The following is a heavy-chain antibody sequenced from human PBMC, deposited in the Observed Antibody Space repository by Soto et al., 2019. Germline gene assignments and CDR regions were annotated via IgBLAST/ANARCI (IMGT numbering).Heavy chain of an antibody. Sequence: QVQLQESGPGLVKPSQTLSLTCTVSSGSISSGGYYWSWIRQHPGKGLAWIGYIYYSGSTYYNPSLKRRVTISVDTSKNQLSLKLSSVTAADTAVYYCARETRDYYDSSGYYSNWGQGTLVTVSS. CDR3: ARETRDYYDSSGYYSN. J-gene: IGHJ4*02. CDR2: IYYSGST. CDR1: SGSISSGGYY. V-gene: IGHV4-31*03. D-gene: IGHD3-22*01.